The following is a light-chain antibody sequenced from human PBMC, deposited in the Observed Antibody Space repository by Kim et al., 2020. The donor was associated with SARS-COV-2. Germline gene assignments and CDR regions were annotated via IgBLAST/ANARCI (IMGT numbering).Light chain of an antibody. Sequence: GPRGTIACSGGSSNCGPSYLHWAQQLPARDPKLLIYSARQRLSGVPDRFSGSKSGLSASRAISGLPSEDEADYHCATWDDSLSGPLFGGGTKLTV. CDR3: ATWDDSLSGPL. V-gene: IGLV1-47*01. CDR2: SAR. CDR1: SSNCGPSY. J-gene: IGLJ3*02.